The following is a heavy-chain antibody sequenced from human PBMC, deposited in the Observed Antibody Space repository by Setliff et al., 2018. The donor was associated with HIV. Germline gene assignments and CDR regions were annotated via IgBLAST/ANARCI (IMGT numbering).Heavy chain of an antibody. Sequence: ASVKVSCKASGYTFIRYGITWVRQAPGQGLQWMGWISPYNGNTNYAQNFQGRLTVTKDTSTNTVYMELRSLRCDDTAVYYCATDGIGGWLRPMPDYWGQGTQVTVSS. CDR1: GYTFIRYG. CDR3: ATDGIGGWLRPMPDY. J-gene: IGHJ4*02. CDR2: ISPYNGNT. V-gene: IGHV1-18*01. D-gene: IGHD5-12*01.